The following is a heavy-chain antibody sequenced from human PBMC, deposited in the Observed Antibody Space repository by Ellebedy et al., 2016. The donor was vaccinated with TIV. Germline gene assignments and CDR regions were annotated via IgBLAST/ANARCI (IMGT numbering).Heavy chain of an antibody. D-gene: IGHD4-17*01. J-gene: IGHJ3*02. CDR3: ATDGSYGDYVFPRHAFEM. V-gene: IGHV3-7*01. CDR2: VNQDGSQK. CDR1: GFTFSHHA. Sequence: GESLKISCAASGFTFSHHAFYWVRQAPGKGLEWVASVNQDGSQKYHVDSVKGRFTISRDNAKNSLYLQMNSLTVEDRAVYYCATDGSYGDYVFPRHAFEMWGQGTMVTVSS.